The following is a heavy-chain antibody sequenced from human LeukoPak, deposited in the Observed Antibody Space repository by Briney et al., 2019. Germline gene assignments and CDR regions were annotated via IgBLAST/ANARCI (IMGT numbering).Heavy chain of an antibody. J-gene: IGHJ3*02. D-gene: IGHD2-15*01. CDR2: ITGTGSST. CDR3: AKNRYCSGNTCFKDAFDI. CDR1: GFTFNNYG. Sequence: GGSLRLSCAASGFTFNNYGMNWVRQAPGKGLEWVSLITGTGSSTFYADSVKGRFTISRDDSKNTLYLEMNGLRAEDTAMYYCAKNRYCSGNTCFKDAFDIWGQGTMVTVSS. V-gene: IGHV3-23*01.